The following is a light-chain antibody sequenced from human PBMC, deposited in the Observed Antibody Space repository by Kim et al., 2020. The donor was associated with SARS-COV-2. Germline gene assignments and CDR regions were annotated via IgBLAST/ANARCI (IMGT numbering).Light chain of an antibody. V-gene: IGKV3-15*01. CDR3: QQYNNWPALT. CDR2: GAS. Sequence: EIVMTQSPATLSVSPGERATLSCRASQSVSSNLAWYQQKLGQAPRLLIYGASTRATGIPARFSGSGSGTEFTLTISSLQSEDFAVYYCQQYNNWPALTFGGGTKVDIK. CDR1: QSVSSN. J-gene: IGKJ4*01.